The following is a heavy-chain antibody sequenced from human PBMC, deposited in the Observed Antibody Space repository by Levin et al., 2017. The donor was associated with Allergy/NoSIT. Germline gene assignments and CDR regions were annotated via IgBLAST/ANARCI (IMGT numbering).Heavy chain of an antibody. Sequence: SETLSLTCTVSGGSISPYYWSWIRQPPGKGLEWIGYIYYSGSTNYNPSLKSRVTISVDTSKSQFSLKLSSVTAADTAVYYCARDRGQQQRGRIQEYYYRDVWGKGTTGTGSS. CDR2: IYYSGST. J-gene: IGHJ6*03. CDR1: GGSISPYY. V-gene: IGHV4-59*01. D-gene: IGHD6-13*01. CDR3: ARDRGQQQRGRIQEYYYRDV.